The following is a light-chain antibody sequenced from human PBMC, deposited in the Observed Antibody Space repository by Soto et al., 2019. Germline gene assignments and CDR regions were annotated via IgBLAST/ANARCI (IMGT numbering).Light chain of an antibody. CDR2: SND. V-gene: IGLV1-44*01. J-gene: IGLJ2*01. Sequence: QAVVTQPPSASGTPGQRVTISCSGSNSNLGSNPVNWYLHLPGTAPKLLFYSNDQRPSGVPDRFSGSKSGTSACLAISGLQSEDEADYFCSAWDDSIYGPVFGGGTKLTVL. CDR1: NSNLGSNP. CDR3: SAWDDSIYGPV.